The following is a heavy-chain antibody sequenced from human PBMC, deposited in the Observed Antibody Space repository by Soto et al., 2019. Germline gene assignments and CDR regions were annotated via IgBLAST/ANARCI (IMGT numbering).Heavy chain of an antibody. Sequence: GGSLRLSCAASGFTFSSYGMHWVRQAPGKGLEWVAVIWYDGSNKYYADSVKGRFTISRDNSKNTLYLQMNSLRAEDTAVYYCARAIGPTPVLLDWGQGTLVTVSS. J-gene: IGHJ4*02. CDR2: IWYDGSNK. CDR3: ARAIGPTPVLLD. V-gene: IGHV3-33*01. CDR1: GFTFSSYG. D-gene: IGHD2-21*01.